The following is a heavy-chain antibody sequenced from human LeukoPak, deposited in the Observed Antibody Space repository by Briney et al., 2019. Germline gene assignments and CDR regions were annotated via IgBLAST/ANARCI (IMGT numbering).Heavy chain of an antibody. V-gene: IGHV1-3*01. D-gene: IGHD3-3*01. CDR3: ARGLWSAHRREYYFDS. CDR2: INVGNGDT. CDR1: GYTFTNYA. J-gene: IGHJ4*02. Sequence: ASVTVSCTASGYTFTNYAVNWLRQAPGQRLEWMGWINVGNGDTKFSQNYQARVTITRDASASTAYMELSSLTSEDTAVYFCARGLWSAHRREYYFDSWGQGTLVTVSS.